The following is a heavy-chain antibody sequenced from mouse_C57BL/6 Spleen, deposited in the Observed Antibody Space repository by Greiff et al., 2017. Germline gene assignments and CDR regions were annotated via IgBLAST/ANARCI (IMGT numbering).Heavy chain of an antibody. D-gene: IGHD2-5*01. CDR3: ARRDYSNFYAMDY. Sequence: QVQLQQPGAELVKPGASVKLSCKASGYTFTSYWMHWVKQRPGQGLEWIGMIHPNSGSTNYNEKFKSKATLTVDKSSSTAYMQRSSLTSEDSAVYYCARRDYSNFYAMDYWGQGTSVTVSS. CDR2: IHPNSGST. CDR1: GYTFTSYW. J-gene: IGHJ4*01. V-gene: IGHV1-64*01.